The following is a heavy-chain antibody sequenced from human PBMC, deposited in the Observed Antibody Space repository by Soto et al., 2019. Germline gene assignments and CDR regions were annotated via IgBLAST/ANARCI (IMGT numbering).Heavy chain of an antibody. Sequence: QVQLQESGPGLVKPSQTLSLTCTVSGGSISSGGYYWSWIRQHPGKGLEWIGCIYYSGSTDYNASLKSRVTISIDTSKNHFSLNLTSVTAADTAVYYCARDNLRLGFDYRGQGTLVSVSS. CDR2: IYYSGST. J-gene: IGHJ4*02. CDR3: ARDNLRLGFDY. CDR1: GGSISSGGYY. D-gene: IGHD3-16*01. V-gene: IGHV4-31*03.